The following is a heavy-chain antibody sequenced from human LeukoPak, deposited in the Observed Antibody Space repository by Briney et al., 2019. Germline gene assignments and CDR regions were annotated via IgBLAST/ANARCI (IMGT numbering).Heavy chain of an antibody. Sequence: PSETLSLTCTVSGGSISTSNYYWGWIRQPPGKGLEWIGNIFYSGSTYYSPSLRSRVTISLDTSKNQSSLKLSSVTAADTAVYYCARVYDSSGYSRGERWFDPWGQGTLVTVSS. D-gene: IGHD3-22*01. CDR2: IFYSGST. V-gene: IGHV4-39*07. J-gene: IGHJ5*02. CDR1: GGSISTSNYY. CDR3: ARVYDSSGYSRGERWFDP.